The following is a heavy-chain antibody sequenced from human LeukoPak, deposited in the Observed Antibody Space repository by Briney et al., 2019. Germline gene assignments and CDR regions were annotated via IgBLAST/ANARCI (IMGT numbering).Heavy chain of an antibody. D-gene: IGHD3-22*01. CDR1: GFTFSSYA. CDR3: ARGVTYYYDSSGYYNRGYYFDY. V-gene: IGHV3-23*01. CDR2: ISGSGGST. J-gene: IGHJ4*02. Sequence: GGSLRLSCAASGFTFSSYAMSWVLQAPGKGLEWVSAISGSGGSTYYADSVKGRFTISRDNSKNTLYLQMNNLRAEDTAVYYCARGVTYYYDSSGYYNRGYYFDYWGQGTLVTVSS.